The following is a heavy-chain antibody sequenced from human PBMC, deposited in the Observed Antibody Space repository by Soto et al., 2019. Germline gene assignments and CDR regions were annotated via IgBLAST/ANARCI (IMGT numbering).Heavy chain of an antibody. CDR3: ARDQSSSPDFFDY. V-gene: IGHV4-30-4*01. J-gene: IGHJ4*02. Sequence: TESLTCSFSGASISSDDYYWTWIRQPPGKGLEWIGYIYHTGRTSYNPALRSRLTISIDRSKNQFSLTLSSVSAADTALYYCARDQSSSPDFFDYWGQGTLVTVSS. D-gene: IGHD6-6*01. CDR1: GASISSDDYY. CDR2: IYHTGRT.